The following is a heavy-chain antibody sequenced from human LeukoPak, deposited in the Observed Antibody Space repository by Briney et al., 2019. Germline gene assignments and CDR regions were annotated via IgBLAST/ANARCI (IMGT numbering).Heavy chain of an antibody. D-gene: IGHD2-21*02. Sequence: ASVKVSCKASGYTFTSYAMNWVRQAPGQGLEWMGWINTNTGNPTYAQGFTGRFVFSLDTSVSTAYLQISSLKAEDTAVYYCAREETGLVVVTAQGWFDPWGQGTLVTVPS. CDR2: INTNTGNP. J-gene: IGHJ5*02. CDR1: GYTFTSYA. V-gene: IGHV7-4-1*02. CDR3: AREETGLVVVTAQGWFDP.